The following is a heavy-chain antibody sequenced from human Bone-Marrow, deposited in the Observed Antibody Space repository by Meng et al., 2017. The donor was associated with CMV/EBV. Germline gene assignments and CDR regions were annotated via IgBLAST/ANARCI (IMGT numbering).Heavy chain of an antibody. CDR1: GFTFSNYS. CDR3: YMGHDSGA. V-gene: IGHV3-21*06. J-gene: IGHJ5*01. D-gene: IGHD2-15*01. Sequence: GGFLRHSCAASGFTFSNYSMNWVRQAPGKGLEWVSSISSSSTYIYSADSVKGRFTISRDNTQNSLFLHMSSLRAEDTAVYYCYMGHDSGAWGPGTLVTVSS. CDR2: ISSSSTYI.